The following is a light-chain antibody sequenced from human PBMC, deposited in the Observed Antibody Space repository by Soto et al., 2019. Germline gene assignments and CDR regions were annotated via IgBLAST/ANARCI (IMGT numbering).Light chain of an antibody. CDR3: CSYAGSSTVV. Sequence: QSALTQPASVSGSPGQSITISCTGTSSDVGSYNLVSWYQQHPGKAPKLMIYEGSKRPSGVSNRFSGSKSGNTASLTISGLQAEDEADYYGCSYAGSSTVVFGGGTTLTVL. CDR2: EGS. J-gene: IGLJ2*01. CDR1: SSDVGSYNL. V-gene: IGLV2-23*01.